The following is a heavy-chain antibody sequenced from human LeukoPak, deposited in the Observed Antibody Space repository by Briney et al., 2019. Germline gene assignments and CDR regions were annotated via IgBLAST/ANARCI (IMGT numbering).Heavy chain of an antibody. J-gene: IGHJ5*02. CDR3: ARDDYYYDWFDP. CDR2: IYTSGRT. CDR1: GLIPSDHY. D-gene: IGHD3-22*01. V-gene: IGHV4-4*07. Sequence: LSPSCAVSGLIPSDHYTGWVRQVPGGGLGWIWRIYTSGRTNSNPSPKRRATMSVDTSKNQCSLKLSSVTAADTAVYYCARDDYYYDWFDPWGQGTLVTVP.